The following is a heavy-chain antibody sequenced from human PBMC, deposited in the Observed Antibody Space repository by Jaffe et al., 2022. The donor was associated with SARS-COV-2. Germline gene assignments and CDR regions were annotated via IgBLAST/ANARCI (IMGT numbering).Heavy chain of an antibody. Sequence: QLQLQESGPGLVKPSETLSLTCAVSGGSISGSDYYWGWIRQPPGRGLEWIGSVSYSGATHYNPSLGSRVAISIDSSNNQISLKLNSVTATDTAVYHCARQDIYRNGGWRGAMFDYWGQGTLVTVSS. CDR1: GGSISGSDYY. D-gene: IGHD6-19*01. J-gene: IGHJ4*02. CDR2: VSYSGAT. CDR3: ARQDIYRNGGWRGAMFDY. V-gene: IGHV4-39*01.